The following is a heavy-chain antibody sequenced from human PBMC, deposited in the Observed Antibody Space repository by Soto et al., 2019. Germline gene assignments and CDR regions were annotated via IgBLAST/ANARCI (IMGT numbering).Heavy chain of an antibody. CDR1: GVYISSSSYC. J-gene: IGHJ4*02. Sequence: SETLSLTCTVSGVYISSSSYCLGWISQPPGKGLEWIGSIYYSGSTYYNPSLKSRVTISVDTSKNQFSLKLSSVTAADTAVYYCAGVAVAGGVFDYWGQGTLVTVSS. D-gene: IGHD6-19*01. CDR3: AGVAVAGGVFDY. CDR2: IYYSGST. V-gene: IGHV4-39*01.